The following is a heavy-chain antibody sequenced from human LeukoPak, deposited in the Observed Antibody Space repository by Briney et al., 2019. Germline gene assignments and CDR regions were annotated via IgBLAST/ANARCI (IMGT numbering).Heavy chain of an antibody. Sequence: GGSLRLSCSASGFTFSTYAMHWVRQAPGEGLEYVSAISSNGGDTYYADSVQGRFTISRDNSKNTLYLQMSSLRAEDTAVYYCARGGARQQLVENYFDYWGQGTLVTVSS. CDR2: ISSNGGDT. J-gene: IGHJ4*02. CDR3: ARGGARQQLVENYFDY. D-gene: IGHD6-13*01. V-gene: IGHV3-64D*06. CDR1: GFTFSTYA.